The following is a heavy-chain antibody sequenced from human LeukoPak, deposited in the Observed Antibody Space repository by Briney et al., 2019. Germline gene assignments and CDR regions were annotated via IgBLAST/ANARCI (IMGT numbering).Heavy chain of an antibody. D-gene: IGHD3-10*01. V-gene: IGHV3-11*04. CDR3: ARERHYGSGSYYKMPNWFDP. CDR1: GFTFSDYY. CDR2: ISSSGSTI. J-gene: IGHJ5*02. Sequence: GGSLRLSCAASGFTFSDYYMSWIRQAPGKGLEWVSYISSSGSTIYYADSVKGRFTISRDNAKNSLYLQMNSLRAEDTAVYYCARERHYGSGSYYKMPNWFDPWGQGTLVTVSS.